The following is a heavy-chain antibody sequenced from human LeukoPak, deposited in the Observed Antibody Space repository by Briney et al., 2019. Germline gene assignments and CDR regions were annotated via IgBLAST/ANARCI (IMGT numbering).Heavy chain of an antibody. CDR3: ARDIGGSYTAIDY. CDR1: GFTFSDYA. D-gene: IGHD1-26*01. V-gene: IGHV3-23*01. J-gene: IGHJ4*02. Sequence: PGGSLRLSCAASGFTFSDYAMSWVRQAPGKGLEWVSAISGSGGGTYYADSVKGRFTISRDNPRNSLYLQMNSLRAEDTAVYYCARDIGGSYTAIDYWGQGTLVAVSS. CDR2: ISGSGGGT.